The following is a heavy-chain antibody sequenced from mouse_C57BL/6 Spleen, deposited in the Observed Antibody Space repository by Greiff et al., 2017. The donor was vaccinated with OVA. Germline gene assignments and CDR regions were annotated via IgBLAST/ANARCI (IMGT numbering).Heavy chain of an antibody. CDR2: ISSGGDYI. J-gene: IGHJ2*01. V-gene: IGHV5-9-1*02. CDR3: TRGYGNYAGGNYFDY. D-gene: IGHD2-1*01. Sequence: DVMLVESGEGLVKPGGSLKLSCAASGFTFSSYAMSWVRQTPEKRLEWVAYISSGGDYIYYADTVKGRFTISRDNARNTLYLQMSSLKSEDTAMYYCTRGYGNYAGGNYFDYWGQGTTLTVSS. CDR1: GFTFSSYA.